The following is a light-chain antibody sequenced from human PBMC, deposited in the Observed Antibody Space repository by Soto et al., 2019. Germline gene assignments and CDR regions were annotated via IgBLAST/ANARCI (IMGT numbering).Light chain of an antibody. J-gene: IGLJ2*01. Sequence: QSVLTQPASVSGSPGQSITISCTGTSNDIGGYNFVSWYQQHPGEAPKLIVSEVSDRPSGVSTRFSGAKSGNTASLTISGLQTEDEADYYCSSYTGSGTLVVFGGGTKLTVL. V-gene: IGLV2-14*01. CDR1: SNDIGGYNF. CDR2: EVS. CDR3: SSYTGSGTLVV.